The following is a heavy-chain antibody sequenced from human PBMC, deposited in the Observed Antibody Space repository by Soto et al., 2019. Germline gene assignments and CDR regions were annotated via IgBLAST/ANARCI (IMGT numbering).Heavy chain of an antibody. J-gene: IGHJ4*02. CDR1: GFTFSGYA. CDR3: AKGGQAECSTTSFLSQFAY. D-gene: IGHD2-2*01. CDR2: ISDSGST. V-gene: IGHV3-23*01. Sequence: WVSLRLSCTAFGFTFSGYAMRWVRQAPGKGLEWVSTISDSGSTYYAESLKGCLTISRDNSKHTLFLQMNSLRSEDKRVYYFAKGGQAECSTTSFLSQFAYWGKGALVPVSP.